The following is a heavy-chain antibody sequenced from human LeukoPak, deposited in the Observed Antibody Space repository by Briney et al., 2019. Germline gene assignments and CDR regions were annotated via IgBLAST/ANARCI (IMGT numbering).Heavy chain of an antibody. CDR3: ARDDSGGYYSYYFDY. Sequence: SVKVSCKASGGTFSSYAISWVRQAPGQGLEWMGRIIPIFGTADYAQKFQGRVTITTDESTSTAYMELSSLRSEDTAVYYCARDDSGGYYSYYFDYWGQGTLVTVSS. CDR2: IIPIFGTA. CDR1: GGTFSSYA. V-gene: IGHV1-69*05. J-gene: IGHJ4*02. D-gene: IGHD3-22*01.